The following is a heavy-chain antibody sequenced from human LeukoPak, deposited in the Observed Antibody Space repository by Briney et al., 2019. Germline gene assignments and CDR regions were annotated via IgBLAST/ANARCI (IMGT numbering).Heavy chain of an antibody. CDR2: MNPNSGNT. V-gene: IGHV1-8*01. Sequence: ASVKVSCKASGNSFTSCDINWVRQATGQGLEWMGWMNPNSGNTGYAQKFQGRVTMTRNSSITTAYMELSSLSSEDTAVYYCARRHGRCSDGSCYYPDYWGQGTLVTVSS. CDR1: GNSFTSCD. J-gene: IGHJ4*02. CDR3: ARRHGRCSDGSCYYPDY. D-gene: IGHD2-15*01.